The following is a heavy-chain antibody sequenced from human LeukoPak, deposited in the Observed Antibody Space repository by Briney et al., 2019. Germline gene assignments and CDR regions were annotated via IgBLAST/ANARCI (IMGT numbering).Heavy chain of an antibody. CDR1: GYTLTSYA. CDR3: ARGITMVRGVIITFYYGMDV. V-gene: IGHV7-4-1*02. J-gene: IGHJ6*02. D-gene: IGHD3-10*01. Sequence: ASVKVSCKASGYTLTSYAMNWVRQAPGQGLEWMGWINTNTGNPTYAQGFTGRFVFSLDTSVSTAYLQISSLKAEDTAVYYCARGITMVRGVIITFYYGMDVWGQGTTVTVSS. CDR2: INTNTGNP.